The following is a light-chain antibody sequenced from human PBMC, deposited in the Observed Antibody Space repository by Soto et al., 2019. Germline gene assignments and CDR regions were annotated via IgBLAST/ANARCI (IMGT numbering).Light chain of an antibody. V-gene: IGKV1-12*01. CDR2: TAS. CDR3: QQAASFPIT. J-gene: IGKJ5*01. CDR1: QGVSTW. Sequence: IQMTQCPSTMTASVGAGVTITCRASQGVSTWLAWYQQKQGQAPNLMIYTASSLPSGVPSRFSGSGSGTDLTITINGLQPEDGETYYGQQAASFPITFGQGTRLDIK.